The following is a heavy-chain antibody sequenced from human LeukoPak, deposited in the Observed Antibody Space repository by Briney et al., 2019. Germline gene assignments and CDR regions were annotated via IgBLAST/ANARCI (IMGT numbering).Heavy chain of an antibody. CDR2: INPNSGVT. Sequence: ASVKVSCEASRYTFTGYYMHWVRQAPGQGLEWMGWINPNSGVTDYAQNFQGRVTMTRDTSISTAYMELSRLRSDDTAVYYCARSLTWALLVHFDYWGQGTLVTVSS. CDR3: ARSLTWALLVHFDY. V-gene: IGHV1-2*02. CDR1: RYTFTGYY. J-gene: IGHJ4*02. D-gene: IGHD1-26*01.